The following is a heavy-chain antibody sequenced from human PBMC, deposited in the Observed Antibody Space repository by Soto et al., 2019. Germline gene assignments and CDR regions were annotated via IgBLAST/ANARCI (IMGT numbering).Heavy chain of an antibody. D-gene: IGHD6-13*01. J-gene: IGHJ4*02. V-gene: IGHV3-30*18. Sequence: PEGSLRLSCAASGFTFSSYGMHWVRQAPGKGLEWVAVISYDGSNKYYADSVKGRFTISRDNSKNTLYLQMNSLRAEDTAVYYCAKDRIGRIAAAVIDYWGQVNLVTVSS. CDR1: GFTFSSYG. CDR2: ISYDGSNK. CDR3: AKDRIGRIAAAVIDY.